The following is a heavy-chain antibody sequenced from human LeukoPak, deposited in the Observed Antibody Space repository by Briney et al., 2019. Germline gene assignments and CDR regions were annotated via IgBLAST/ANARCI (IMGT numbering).Heavy chain of an antibody. J-gene: IGHJ4*02. Sequence: PGGSLKLSCAASGFTFSSYGMHWVRQAPGKGLEWVAFIRYDGSNKYYADSVKGRFTISRDNSKNTLYLQMNSLRAEDTAVYYCAKALWVGLELRGGFDYWGQGTLVTVSS. CDR2: IRYDGSNK. V-gene: IGHV3-30*02. D-gene: IGHD1-7*01. CDR3: AKALWVGLELRGGFDY. CDR1: GFTFSSYG.